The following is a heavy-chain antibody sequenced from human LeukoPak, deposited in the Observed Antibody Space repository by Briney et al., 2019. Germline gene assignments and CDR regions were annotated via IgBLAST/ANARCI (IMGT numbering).Heavy chain of an antibody. CDR2: ISYDGSNK. V-gene: IGHV3-30*03. CDR3: ARDRWLVLGGDY. D-gene: IGHD6-19*01. CDR1: GFIFSTYG. Sequence: PGRSLRLSCAASGFIFSTYGMHWVRQGPGKGLEWVAVISYDGSNKYYADSVKGRFTISRDNSKNTLYLQMNSLRVEDTAVYYCARDRWLVLGGDYWGQGTLVTVSS. J-gene: IGHJ4*02.